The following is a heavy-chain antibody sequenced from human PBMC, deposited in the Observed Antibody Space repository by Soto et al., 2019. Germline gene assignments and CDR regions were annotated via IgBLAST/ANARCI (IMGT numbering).Heavy chain of an antibody. V-gene: IGHV1-2*04. CDR2: INPNSGGT. CDR3: ASYNPGYSSSWYSLLRPPYGMDV. CDR1: GYTFTGYY. J-gene: IGHJ6*02. D-gene: IGHD6-13*01. Sequence: GSSVKVSCKASGYTFTGYYMHWVRHAPGQGLEWMGWINPNSGGTNYAQKFQGWVTMTRDTSISTAYMELSRLRSDDTAVYYCASYNPGYSSSWYSLLRPPYGMDVWGQGTTVTV.